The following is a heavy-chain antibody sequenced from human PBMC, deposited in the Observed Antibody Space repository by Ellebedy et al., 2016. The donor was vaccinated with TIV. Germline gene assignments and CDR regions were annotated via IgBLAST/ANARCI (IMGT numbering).Heavy chain of an antibody. Sequence: MPSETLSLTCTVSGGSIGSYYWSWIRQPPGKGLEWIGYIYYSGSTNYNPSLKSRVTRSVDTSKNQFSLKLSSVTAADTAVYYCARERTVVRGPTERRVWFDPWGQGTLVTVSS. CDR1: GGSIGSYY. J-gene: IGHJ5*02. V-gene: IGHV4-59*01. CDR3: ARERTVVRGPTERRVWFDP. CDR2: IYYSGST. D-gene: IGHD3-10*01.